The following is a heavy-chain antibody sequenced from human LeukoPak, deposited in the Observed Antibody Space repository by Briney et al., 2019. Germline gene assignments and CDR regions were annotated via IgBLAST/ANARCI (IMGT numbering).Heavy chain of an antibody. CDR2: ISSSGSTI. V-gene: IGHV3-11*04. J-gene: IGHJ4*02. CDR1: GFTFNDYY. Sequence: PGGSLRLSCAASGFTFNDYYMSWIRQAPGKGLEWVSYISSSGSTIYYADSVKGRFTISRDNAKNSLYLQMNSLRAEDTAVYYCARNYYDGSGYWYYFDYWGQGTLVTVSS. D-gene: IGHD3-22*01. CDR3: ARNYYDGSGYWYYFDY.